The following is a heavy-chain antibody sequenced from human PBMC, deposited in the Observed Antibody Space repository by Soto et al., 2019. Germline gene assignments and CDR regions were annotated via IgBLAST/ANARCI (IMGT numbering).Heavy chain of an antibody. V-gene: IGHV4-59*01. CDR3: ARGSEAWFDP. Sequence: PSETLSLTCTVSGDPISSYFWSWIRQPPGKGLEWIGYVYSTEITNYNPSLKSRVAMSIDTSKNQFSLKVRSVTAADTAVYYCARGSEAWFDPWGQGTLVTVSS. J-gene: IGHJ5*02. CDR2: VYSTEIT. CDR1: GDPISSYF.